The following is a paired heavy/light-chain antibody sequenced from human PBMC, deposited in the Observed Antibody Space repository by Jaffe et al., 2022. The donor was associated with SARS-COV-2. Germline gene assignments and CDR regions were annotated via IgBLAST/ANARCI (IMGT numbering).Heavy chain of an antibody. J-gene: IGHJ4*02. CDR3: ARGVWGPSSLFYFDS. CDR2: IIPGKGNT. V-gene: IGHV1-3*01. CDR1: GYTFTSYA. D-gene: IGHD3-10*01. Sequence: QVQLLQSGADVKKPGASVKVSCRTSGYTFTSYAIHWVRRAPGQRPEWMGYIIPGKGNTRYSEKLEGRITITRDTSARTVNLELSSLTSEDTAVYSCARGVWGPSSLFYFDSWGEGTLVTVSS.
Light chain of an antibody. CDR2: DAS. CDR1: QRVRNNL. J-gene: IGKJ1*01. CDR3: QQYDVLPWT. V-gene: IGKV3-20*01. Sequence: EIMLTQSPGTLSLSPGERATLSCRASQRVRNNLIAWYQQKPGQAPRLLISDASNRATGIPDRFSGSESGRDFILTIDRVGPDDFAEYYCQQYDVLPWTFGQGTKVEIK.